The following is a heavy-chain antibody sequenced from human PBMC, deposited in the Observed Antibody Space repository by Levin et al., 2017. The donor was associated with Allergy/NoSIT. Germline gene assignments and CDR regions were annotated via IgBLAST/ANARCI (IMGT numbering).Heavy chain of an antibody. CDR2: VTGSGGGT. D-gene: IGHD1-26*01. V-gene: IGHV3-23*01. Sequence: GGSLRLSCAASGFSFSSFAMSWVRQAPGKGLEWVSVVTGSGGGTYYADSVKGRFTISRDNSKLYLQMNSLRAEDTAVYYWSKDGQSGRYYGPRSYFDYWGQGTAVTVSS. CDR1: GFSFSSFA. J-gene: IGHJ4*02. CDR3: SKDGQSGRYYGPRSYFDY.